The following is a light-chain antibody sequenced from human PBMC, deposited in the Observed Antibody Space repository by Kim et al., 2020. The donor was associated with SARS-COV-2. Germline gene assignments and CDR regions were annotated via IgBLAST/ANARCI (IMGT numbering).Light chain of an antibody. CDR2: RDS. J-gene: IGLJ1*01. V-gene: IGLV3-9*01. Sequence: VALGQTARITYGGNNIESTNVPWYQRKPGQAPVLVIYRDSNRPSGIPERFSGSNSGNTSTLTISRARAGDEADYYCQVWDSSTGVFGTGTKVTVL. CDR3: QVWDSSTGV. CDR1: NIESTN.